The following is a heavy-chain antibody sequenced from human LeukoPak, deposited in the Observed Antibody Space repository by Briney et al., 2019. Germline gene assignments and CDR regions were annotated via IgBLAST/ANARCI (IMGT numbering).Heavy chain of an antibody. D-gene: IGHD6-13*01. V-gene: IGHV3-23*01. CDR2: ISGSGSDT. Sequence: PGGSLRLSCAASGFPFSTYAMSWVRQAPGKGLEWVSSISGSGSDTFHTDSVEGRFTISRDNSKNTLYLQMSSLRAEDAAIYYCTKDGEYIRSCPDHWGQGTLVTVSS. CDR1: GFPFSTYA. CDR3: TKDGEYIRSCPDH. J-gene: IGHJ4*02.